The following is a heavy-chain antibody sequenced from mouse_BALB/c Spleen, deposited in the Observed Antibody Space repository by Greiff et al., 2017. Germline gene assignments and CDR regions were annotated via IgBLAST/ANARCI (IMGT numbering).Heavy chain of an antibody. V-gene: IGHV1S41*01. J-gene: IGHJ3*01. CDR3: ARNGSSPFAY. Sequence: DLVKPGASVKLSCKASGYTFTSYWINWIKQRPGQGLEWIGRIAPGSGSTYYNEMFKGKATLTVDTSSSTAYIQLSSLSSEDSAVYFCARNGSSPFAYWGQGTLVTVSA. CDR1: GYTFTSYW. D-gene: IGHD1-1*01. CDR2: IAPGSGST.